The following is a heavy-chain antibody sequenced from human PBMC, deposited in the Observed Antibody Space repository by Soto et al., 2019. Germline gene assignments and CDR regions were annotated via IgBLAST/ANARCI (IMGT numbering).Heavy chain of an antibody. Sequence: PSETLSLTCTVSGGSVISPNSYWGWIRRAPGKELEWLGNIYYSRSTYYIPSLESRLTISADTSKNQFSLRLTSVTAADTAVYYCARGSCTGGACEVAVDVWGRGTTVTVSS. CDR2: IYYSRST. D-gene: IGHD2-8*02. V-gene: IGHV4-39*01. CDR1: GGSVISPNSY. J-gene: IGHJ6*02. CDR3: ARGSCTGGACEVAVDV.